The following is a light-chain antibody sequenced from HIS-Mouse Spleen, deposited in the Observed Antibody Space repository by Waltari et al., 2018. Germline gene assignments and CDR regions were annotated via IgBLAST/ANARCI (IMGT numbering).Light chain of an antibody. V-gene: IGKV2-29*03. CDR3: MQGIHLPPIT. CDR2: EVS. Sequence: DIVMTQTPLSLSVTPGQPASISCKSSQSLLHSDAKTYLYWYLQKTGQSPQLLIYEVSSRVSGVPDRVSGGGSGTDFTLKISREEAEDVGVYYCMQGIHLPPITFGKGTRLESK. J-gene: IGKJ5*01. CDR1: QSLLHSDAKTY.